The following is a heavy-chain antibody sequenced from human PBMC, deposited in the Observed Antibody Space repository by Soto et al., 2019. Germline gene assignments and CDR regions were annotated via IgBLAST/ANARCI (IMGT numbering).Heavy chain of an antibody. Sequence: PSETLSLTCAVYGGSFSGYYWSWIRQPPGKGLEWIGEINHSGSTNYNPSLKSRVTISVDTSKNQFSLKLSSVTAADTVVYYCARDGAIVVVPAARNWFDPWGQGTLVTVSS. J-gene: IGHJ5*02. CDR2: INHSGST. V-gene: IGHV4-34*01. CDR1: GGSFSGYY. D-gene: IGHD2-2*01. CDR3: ARDGAIVVVPAARNWFDP.